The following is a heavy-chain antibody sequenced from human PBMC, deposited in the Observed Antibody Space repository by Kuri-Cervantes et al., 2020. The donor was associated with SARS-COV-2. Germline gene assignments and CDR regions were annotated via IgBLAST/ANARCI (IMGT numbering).Heavy chain of an antibody. Sequence: ASVHVSCKVSGYTLTQLSMHWVRPAPGKGREGMGGFDPEDGETIYTQKFQGRVTMTTDTSTNTAYMELRSLRSDDTAVYYCARDRPGGGPAVAGFRHLDYWGQGTLVTVSS. CDR2: FDPEDGET. V-gene: IGHV1-24*01. CDR3: ARDRPGGGPAVAGFRHLDY. D-gene: IGHD6-19*01. J-gene: IGHJ4*02. CDR1: GYTLTQLS.